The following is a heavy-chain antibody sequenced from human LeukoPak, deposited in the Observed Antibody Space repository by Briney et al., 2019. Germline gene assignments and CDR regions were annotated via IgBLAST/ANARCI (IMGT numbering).Heavy chain of an antibody. D-gene: IGHD6-19*01. V-gene: IGHV1-8*01. J-gene: IGHJ4*02. CDR3: ARVSRSVVGVRQWLVRTDRHNYFDY. CDR1: GYTFTSYD. CDR2: MNPNSGNT. Sequence: ASVKVSCKASGYTFTSYDINWVRQATGQGREWMGWMNPNSGNTGYAQKFQGRVTMTRNTSISTAYMELSSLRSEDTAVYYCARVSRSVVGVRQWLVRTDRHNYFDYWGQGTLVTVSS.